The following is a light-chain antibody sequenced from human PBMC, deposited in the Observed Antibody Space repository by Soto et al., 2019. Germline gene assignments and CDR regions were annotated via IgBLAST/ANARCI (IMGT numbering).Light chain of an antibody. CDR2: SHN. CDR1: RSNIGDNY. CDR3: AARDDSLSAYV. V-gene: IGLV1-47*02. Sequence: QLVLTQPPSASATPEQRVTISCSGSRSNIGDNYVYWYQHVPGTAPKLLIYSHNQRPSGVPDRFSGSKSGTSASLAISGLRSEDEADYYCAARDDSLSAYVFGTGTKLTVL. J-gene: IGLJ1*01.